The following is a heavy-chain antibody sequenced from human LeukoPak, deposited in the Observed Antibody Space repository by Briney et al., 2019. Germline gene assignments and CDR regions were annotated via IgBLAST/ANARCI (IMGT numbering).Heavy chain of an antibody. Sequence: GGSLRLSCAASGFTFSDYYMSWIRQAPGKGLEWVSYINSSGSTIYYADSVKGRFTISRDNAKNSLYLRMNSLRAEDTAVYYCARVQLELRSVWFDPWGQGTLVTVSS. CDR2: INSSGSTI. D-gene: IGHD1-7*01. CDR3: ARVQLELRSVWFDP. V-gene: IGHV3-11*04. CDR1: GFTFSDYY. J-gene: IGHJ5*02.